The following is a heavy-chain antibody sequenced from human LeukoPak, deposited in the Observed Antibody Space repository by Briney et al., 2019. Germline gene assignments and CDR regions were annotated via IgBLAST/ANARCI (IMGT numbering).Heavy chain of an antibody. Sequence: GGSLRLSCAASGFTFSSYGMHWARQAPGKGLEWVAVIWYDGSNKYYADSVKGRFTISRDNSKNTLYLQMNSLRAEDTAVYYCAKARIQLWFFLDVWGKGTTVTVSS. CDR3: AKARIQLWFFLDV. J-gene: IGHJ6*04. V-gene: IGHV3-33*06. CDR1: GFTFSSYG. CDR2: IWYDGSNK. D-gene: IGHD5-18*01.